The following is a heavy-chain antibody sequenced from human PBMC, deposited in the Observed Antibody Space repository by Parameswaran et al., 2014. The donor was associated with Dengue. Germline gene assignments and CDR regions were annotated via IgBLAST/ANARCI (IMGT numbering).Heavy chain of an antibody. CDR2: INPNSGGT. CDR3: ARVCGEWEPLCYYYGMDV. J-gene: IGHJ6*02. Sequence: WVRQAPGQGLEWMGWINPNSGGTNCAQKFQGRVTMTRDTSISTAYMDVTRLRSDDTAVYYCARVCGEWEPLCYYYGMDVWGQGTTVTVSS. D-gene: IGHD1-26*01. V-gene: IGHV1-2*02.